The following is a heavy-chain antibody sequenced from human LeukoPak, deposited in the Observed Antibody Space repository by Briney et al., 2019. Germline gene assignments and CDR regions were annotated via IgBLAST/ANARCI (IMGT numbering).Heavy chain of an antibody. V-gene: IGHV4-39*07. Sequence: PSETLSLTCTVSGASVSSSSYYWGWIRQPPGKGLEWIGTIYSSGSTYYNPSLKSRVTISVDLSKNQVSLNLSSVTAADTAVYYCARGFYRFGKYYFDYWGQGTLVTVSS. J-gene: IGHJ4*02. CDR2: IYSSGST. CDR1: GASVSSSSYY. CDR3: ARGFYRFGKYYFDY. D-gene: IGHD3-10*01.